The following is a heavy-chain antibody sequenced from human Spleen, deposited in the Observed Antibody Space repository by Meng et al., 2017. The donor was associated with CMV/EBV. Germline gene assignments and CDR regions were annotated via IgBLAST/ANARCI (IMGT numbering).Heavy chain of an antibody. J-gene: IGHJ4*02. V-gene: IGHV4-39*07. CDR1: GGSISSSSYY. CDR3: ARGYDFWRGQDDAQIYFDY. Sequence: SETLSLTCTVSGGSISSSSYYWGWIRQPPGKGLEWIGSIYYSGSTYYNPSLKSRVTISVDTSKNQFSLKLSSVTAADTAVYYCARGYDFWRGQDDAQIYFDYWGQGTLVTVSS. CDR2: IYYSGST. D-gene: IGHD3-3*01.